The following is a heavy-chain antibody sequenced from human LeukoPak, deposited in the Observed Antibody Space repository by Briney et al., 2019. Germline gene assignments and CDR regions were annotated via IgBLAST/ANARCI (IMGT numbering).Heavy chain of an antibody. V-gene: IGHV1-69*13. J-gene: IGHJ5*02. D-gene: IGHD1-7*01. CDR1: GGTFSSYA. Sequence: SVKVSCKASGGTFSSYAISWVRQAPGQGLEWMGGIIPIFGTANYAQKFQGRVTITAVESTSTAYRELSSLRAEDTAVYSCARQAGTTVDWFDPWGQGTLVTVSS. CDR3: ARQAGTTVDWFDP. CDR2: IIPIFGTA.